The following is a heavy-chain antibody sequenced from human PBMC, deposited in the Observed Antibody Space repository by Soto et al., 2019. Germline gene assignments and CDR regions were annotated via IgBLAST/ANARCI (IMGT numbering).Heavy chain of an antibody. CDR2: IYYSGST. Sequence: SETLSLTCTVSGGSISSSSYYWGWIRQPPGKGLEWIGSIYYSGSTYYNPSLKSRVTISVDTSKNQFSLKLSSVTAADTAVYYCASLGATDTVGFDSRAQGNVLPISS. D-gene: IGHD2-15*01. CDR1: GGSISSSSYY. J-gene: IGHJ4*02. V-gene: IGHV4-39*01. CDR3: ASLGATDTVGFDS.